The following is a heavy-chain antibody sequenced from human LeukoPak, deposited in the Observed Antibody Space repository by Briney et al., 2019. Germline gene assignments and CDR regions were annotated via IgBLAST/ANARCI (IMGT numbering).Heavy chain of an antibody. Sequence: SETLSLTCAASGGSISSSNWWSWVRQPPGKGLEWIGEIYHSGSTNYNPSLKSRVTISVDKSKNQFSLKLSSVTAADTAVYYCARTPSGSYRYYFDYWGQGTLVTVSS. D-gene: IGHD1-26*01. CDR2: IYHSGST. CDR3: ARTPSGSYRYYFDY. V-gene: IGHV4-4*02. CDR1: GGSISSSNW. J-gene: IGHJ4*02.